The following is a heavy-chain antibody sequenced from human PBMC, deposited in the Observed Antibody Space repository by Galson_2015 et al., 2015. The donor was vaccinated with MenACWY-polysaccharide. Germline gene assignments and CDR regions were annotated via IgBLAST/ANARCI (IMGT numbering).Heavy chain of an antibody. CDR1: GFTFSDPA. J-gene: IGHJ4*02. CDR3: TRGGDSDY. D-gene: IGHD2-21*02. Sequence: SLRLSCAASGFTFSDPAIHWVRQASGKGLEWVGRIKSKTNRYATAYAASVKGRFTISRDDSKNTAYLQMNSLKTEDTAVYYCTRGGDSDYWGQGTLVTVSS. CDR2: IKSKTNRYAT. V-gene: IGHV3-73*01.